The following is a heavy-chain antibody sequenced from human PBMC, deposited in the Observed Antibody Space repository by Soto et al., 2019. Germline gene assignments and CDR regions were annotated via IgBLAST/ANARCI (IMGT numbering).Heavy chain of an antibody. CDR1: SGSMNNGGYY. V-gene: IGHV4-31*03. CDR2: IYSNGDT. CDR3: ARRGGSSSRYYYYALDV. Sequence: SETLSLTCSVSSGSMNNGGYYWSWIRQLSGKGLEWIGYIYSNGDTYYNPSLKSRVTISVDTSKNQFSLNLTSVTAADTAVYYCARRGGSSSRYYYYALDVWGQGTTVTVSS. D-gene: IGHD6-6*01. J-gene: IGHJ6*02.